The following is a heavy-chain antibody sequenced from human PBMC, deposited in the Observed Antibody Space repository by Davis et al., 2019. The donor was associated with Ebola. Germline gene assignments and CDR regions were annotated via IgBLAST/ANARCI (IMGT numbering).Heavy chain of an antibody. J-gene: IGHJ1*01. CDR1: GFTVSSNY. CDR2: IYSGGST. D-gene: IGHD3-22*01. CDR3: ASFDSSGYYQGIQH. V-gene: IGHV3-53*01. Sequence: GGSLRLSCAASGFTVSSNYMSWVRQAPGKGLEWVSVIYSGGSTYYADSVKGRFTISRDNSKSTLYLQMNSLRAEDTAVYYCASFDSSGYYQGIQHWGQGTLVTVSS.